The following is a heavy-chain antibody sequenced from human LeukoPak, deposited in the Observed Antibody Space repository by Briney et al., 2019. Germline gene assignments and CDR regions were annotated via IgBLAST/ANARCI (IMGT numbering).Heavy chain of an antibody. CDR3: ASHIAAAGDFDY. D-gene: IGHD6-13*01. J-gene: IGHJ4*02. Sequence: KPSETLSLTCTVSGGSISSSSYYWGWIRQPPGKGLEWIGNIYYSGSTYYNPSLKSRVTISIDTSKNEFSLKLTSVTAADTAVYYCASHIAAAGDFDYWGQGTLVSVSS. V-gene: IGHV4-39*01. CDR1: GGSISSSSYY. CDR2: IYYSGST.